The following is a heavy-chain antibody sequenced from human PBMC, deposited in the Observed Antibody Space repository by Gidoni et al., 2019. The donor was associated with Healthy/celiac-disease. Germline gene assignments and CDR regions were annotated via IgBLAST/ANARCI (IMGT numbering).Heavy chain of an antibody. D-gene: IGHD5-18*01. V-gene: IGHV1-8*01. J-gene: IGHJ4*02. CDR3: ACGVQLWPTADY. CDR2: MNTNSGNT. Sequence: QVQLVQSGAEVTKPGASVKVSCKASGYTFISYEINWVRQATGQGLEWMGWMNTNSGNTGYAQKFQGRVTMTRNTSISTAYMELSSLRSEDTAVYYCACGVQLWPTADYWGQGTLVTVSS. CDR1: GYTFISYE.